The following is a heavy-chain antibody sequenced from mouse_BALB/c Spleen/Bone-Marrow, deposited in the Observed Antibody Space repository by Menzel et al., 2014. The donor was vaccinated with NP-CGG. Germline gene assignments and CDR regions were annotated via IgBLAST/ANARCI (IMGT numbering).Heavy chain of an antibody. CDR2: ISGGGWYT. V-gene: IGHV5-9-2*01. CDR1: GFTFSNYC. Sequence: EVQLVESGGGLVKSGGSLKLSCAASGFTFSNYCMSWVRQTPEKRLEWVATISGGGWYTFYSDSVKGRFTISRDNAKNNLCLQLSSLRSEDTALYYCARHAYYDQTEVSFVYWGQGTLVTVSA. D-gene: IGHD2-4*01. J-gene: IGHJ3*01. CDR3: ARHAYYDQTEVSFVY.